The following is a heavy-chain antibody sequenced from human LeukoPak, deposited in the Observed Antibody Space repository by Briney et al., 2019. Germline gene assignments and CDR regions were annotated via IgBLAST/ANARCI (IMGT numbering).Heavy chain of an antibody. V-gene: IGHV3-30*02. D-gene: IGHD3-9*01. CDR2: IRYDGSNK. CDR1: GFTFSSYG. J-gene: IGHJ5*02. Sequence: GGSLRLSCAASGFTFSSYGMHWVRQAPGKGLEWVAFIRYDGSNKYYADSVKGRFTISRDNSKNTLYLQMNSLRAEDTAVYYCARAVLRYFEEIDPWGQGTLVTVSS. CDR3: ARAVLRYFEEIDP.